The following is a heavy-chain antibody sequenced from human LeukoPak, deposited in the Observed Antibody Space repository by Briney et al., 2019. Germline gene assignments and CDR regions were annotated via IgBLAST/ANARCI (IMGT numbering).Heavy chain of an antibody. J-gene: IGHJ4*02. D-gene: IGHD3-10*01. CDR1: GYAFASYW. CDR2: IYPADSET. V-gene: IGHV5-51*01. CDR3: ARQQFYGSGSYMGDY. Sequence: GESLKISCRVSGYAFASYWIGWVRQVPGKGLEWMGIIYPADSETKSSPSFQGQVTFSADKSIDTAYLQWSSLKASDTAMYYCARQQFYGSGSYMGDYWGQGTLVTVSS.